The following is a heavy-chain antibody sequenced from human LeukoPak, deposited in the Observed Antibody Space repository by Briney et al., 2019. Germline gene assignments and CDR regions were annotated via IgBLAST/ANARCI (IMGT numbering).Heavy chain of an antibody. CDR1: GFTFSSYS. Sequence: PGGSLRLSCAASGFTFSSYSMNWVRQAPGKGLEWVSSIGSSSSYIYYADSVKGRFTISSDNAKNSLYLQMNSLRAEDTAVYYCARVSDYGSGSYSADYWGQGTLVTVSS. D-gene: IGHD3-10*01. CDR2: IGSSSSYI. J-gene: IGHJ4*02. V-gene: IGHV3-21*01. CDR3: ARVSDYGSGSYSADY.